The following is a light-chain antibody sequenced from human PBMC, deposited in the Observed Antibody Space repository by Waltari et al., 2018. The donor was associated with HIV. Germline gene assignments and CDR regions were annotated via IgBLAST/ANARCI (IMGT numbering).Light chain of an antibody. CDR2: DDD. CDR1: NIGSKS. CDR3: QVWDTISGHWV. V-gene: IGLV3-21*04. Sequence: SYVLTQPPSVSVAPGETATVTCGGSNIGSKSVNWFQQKPGQAPVLVIYDDDDRPSGIPKRFSGSNSGDTATLTISRVEAGDEADYYCQVWDTISGHWVFGGGTKLTVL. J-gene: IGLJ3*02.